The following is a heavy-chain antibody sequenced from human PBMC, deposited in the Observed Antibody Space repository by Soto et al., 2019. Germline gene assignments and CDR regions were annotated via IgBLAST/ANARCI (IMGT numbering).Heavy chain of an antibody. Sequence: EVQLLESGGGLVQPGGSLRLSCAASGFTFNNYALSWVRQAPEKGLEWVSAISGGGHTGTYYADSVTGRFTISRDDSKNTLFLQMSRLRVEDTAVYYCAKALPKSGSAPYYYTLDVWGQGTTVTVSS. CDR2: ISGGGHTGT. V-gene: IGHV3-23*01. CDR1: GFTFNNYA. J-gene: IGHJ6*02. CDR3: AKALPKSGSAPYYYTLDV.